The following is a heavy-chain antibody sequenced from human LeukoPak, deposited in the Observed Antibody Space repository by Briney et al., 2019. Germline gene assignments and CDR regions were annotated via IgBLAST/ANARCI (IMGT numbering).Heavy chain of an antibody. Sequence: GGSLRLSCAASGFTFSTYAMSWVRLAPGKGLEWVSTISGSGGNTYYADSVKGRFTISRDNSKNTLYLQMNSLRAEDTAVYYCAQVDGSSWPPTSNYSDYWGQGTLVTVSS. CDR1: GFTFSTYA. CDR3: AQVDGSSWPPTSNYSDY. D-gene: IGHD6-13*01. J-gene: IGHJ4*02. CDR2: ISGSGGNT. V-gene: IGHV3-23*01.